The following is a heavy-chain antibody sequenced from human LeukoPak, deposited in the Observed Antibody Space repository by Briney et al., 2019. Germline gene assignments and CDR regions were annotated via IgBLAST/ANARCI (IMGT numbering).Heavy chain of an antibody. V-gene: IGHV3-48*03. CDR1: GFTFSSYE. D-gene: IGHD6-6*01. Sequence: GGSLRLSCAASGFTFSSYEMNWVRQAPGKGLEWVSYISSSGSTIYYADSVKGRFTISRDNAKNSLYLQMNSLRAGDTALYYCARADSNIAARRIGFDYWGQGTLVTVSS. CDR2: ISSSGSTI. J-gene: IGHJ4*02. CDR3: ARADSNIAARRIGFDY.